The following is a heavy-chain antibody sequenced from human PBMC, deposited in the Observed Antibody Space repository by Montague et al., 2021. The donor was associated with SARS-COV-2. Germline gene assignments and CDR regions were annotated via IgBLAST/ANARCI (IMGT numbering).Heavy chain of an antibody. CDR2: IYHSGST. D-gene: IGHD2-15*01. Sequence: SETLSLTCTVSGAPITSSNWWNWVRQPPGKGLEWIGQIYHSGSTNYNPSLKSRLTLSLDKSKNQYSLSLSSVTAADTAVYYCARQIQQVVLSPAKLTNWFDPWGLGTLVTVAS. V-gene: IGHV4-4*02. CDR1: GAPITSSNW. J-gene: IGHJ5*02. CDR3: ARQIQQVVLSPAKLTNWFDP.